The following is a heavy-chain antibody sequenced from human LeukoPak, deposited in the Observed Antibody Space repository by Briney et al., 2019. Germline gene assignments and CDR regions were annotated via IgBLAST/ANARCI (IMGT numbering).Heavy chain of an antibody. CDR1: GGSISRGTYY. CDR3: AREEGGDGYNFGDEY. J-gene: IGHJ4*02. CDR2: IYTSGS. Sequence: SETLSLTCTVSGGSISRGTYYWTWIRQSAGRGLEWIGRIYTSGSTEYGTTGRTDYNPSLKSRVTISIDTSKNQFSLKLSSVTAADTAVYFCAREEGGDGYNFGDEYWGQGTLVTASS. D-gene: IGHD5-24*01. V-gene: IGHV4-61*02.